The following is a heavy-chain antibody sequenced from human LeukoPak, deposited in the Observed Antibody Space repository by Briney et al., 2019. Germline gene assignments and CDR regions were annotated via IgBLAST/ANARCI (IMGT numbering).Heavy chain of an antibody. J-gene: IGHJ5*02. CDR1: GYTFTGYY. CDR3: ARDPDDILTGYSRRGFDP. D-gene: IGHD3-9*01. V-gene: IGHV1-2*02. CDR2: INPNSGGT. Sequence: GASVKVSCKASGYTFTGYYMHWVRQAPGQGLEWMGWINPNSGGTNYAQKFQGRVTMTRDTSISTAYMELSRLRSDDTAVYYCARDPDDILTGYSRRGFDPWGQGTLVTVSS.